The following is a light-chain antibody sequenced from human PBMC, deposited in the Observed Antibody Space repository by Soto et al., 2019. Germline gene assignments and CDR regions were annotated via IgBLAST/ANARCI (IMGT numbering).Light chain of an antibody. V-gene: IGKV3-20*01. J-gene: IGKJ4*01. CDR3: QQYGSSPLT. Sequence: EIVLTQSPGTLSLSPGERATLSCRASQSVSSNYLAWYPQKPGQPPRLLIYGASSRATGIPDRFSGSGSATDFTLTVSRLEPEDFAVYYCQQYGSSPLTFGGGTNVEIK. CDR1: QSVSSNY. CDR2: GAS.